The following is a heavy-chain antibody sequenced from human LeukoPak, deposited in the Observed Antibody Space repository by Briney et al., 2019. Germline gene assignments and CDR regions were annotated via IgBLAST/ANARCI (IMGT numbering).Heavy chain of an antibody. J-gene: IGHJ1*01. CDR1: GGSISSGGYY. D-gene: IGHD6-19*01. Sequence: KTSETLSLTCTVSGGSISSGGYYWSWIRQHPGKGLEWIGYIYYSGSTYYNPSLKSRVTISVDTSKNQFSLKLSSVTAADTAVYYCASGSLFTGYSSGWYRPQPFQHWGQGTLVTVSS. CDR3: ASGSLFTGYSSGWYRPQPFQH. V-gene: IGHV4-31*03. CDR2: IYYSGST.